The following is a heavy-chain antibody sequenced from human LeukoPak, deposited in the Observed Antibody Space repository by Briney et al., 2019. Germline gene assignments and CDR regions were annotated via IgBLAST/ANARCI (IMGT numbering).Heavy chain of an antibody. CDR3: AKVPDSSGYFEDY. D-gene: IGHD3-22*01. V-gene: IGHV3-23*01. CDR1: GFTFSSYA. Sequence: PGGSLRLSCAASGFTFSSYAMSWVRQAPGKGLEWVSAISGSGGSTYYADSVKGRFTIPRDNSKNTLYLQMNSLRAEDTAVYYCAKVPDSSGYFEDYWGQGTLVTVSS. CDR2: ISGSGGST. J-gene: IGHJ4*02.